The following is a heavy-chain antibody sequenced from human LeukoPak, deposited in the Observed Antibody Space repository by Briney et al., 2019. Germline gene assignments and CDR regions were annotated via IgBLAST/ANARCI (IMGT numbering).Heavy chain of an antibody. V-gene: IGHV3-20*04. CDR3: AKDGVRYFDWLLYSGNFDY. Sequence: GGALRLSCAASGFTFDDYGMSGLRQAPGKGLEWVSGINWNGGSTDYADSLSGGFTISRDNAKNSLYMQMNSLRAEDTALYYCAKDGVRYFDWLLYSGNFDYWGQGTLVTVSS. CDR2: INWNGGST. J-gene: IGHJ4*02. D-gene: IGHD3-9*01. CDR1: GFTFDDYG.